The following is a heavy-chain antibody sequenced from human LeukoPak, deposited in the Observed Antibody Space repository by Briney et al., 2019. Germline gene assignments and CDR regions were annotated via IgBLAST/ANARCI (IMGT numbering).Heavy chain of an antibody. D-gene: IGHD5-18*01. J-gene: IGHJ4*02. V-gene: IGHV3-30*03. Sequence: PGRSLRLSCAASGFTFSSYGMHWVRQAPGKGLEWVAVISYDGSNKYYADSVKGRFTISRDNSKNTLYLQMNSLRAEDTAVYYCATIGYSYGTAGYWGQGTLVTVSS. CDR1: GFTFSSYG. CDR2: ISYDGSNK. CDR3: ATIGYSYGTAGY.